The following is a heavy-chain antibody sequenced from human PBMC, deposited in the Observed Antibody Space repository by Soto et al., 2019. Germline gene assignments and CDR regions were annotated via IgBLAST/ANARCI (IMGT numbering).Heavy chain of an antibody. D-gene: IGHD2-2*01. CDR2: IYSGGST. CDR1: GFIVSSNH. CDR3: ARDGKSTTSCNTGCNFDS. Sequence: PGGSLRLSCAASGFIVSSNHMSWVRQAPGKGLEWVSIIYSGGSTYYADSVKGRFTISRDNSKNTLYLQMNSLRAEDTAMYYCARDGKSTTSCNTGCNFDSWGQGTLVTVSS. J-gene: IGHJ4*02. V-gene: IGHV3-53*01.